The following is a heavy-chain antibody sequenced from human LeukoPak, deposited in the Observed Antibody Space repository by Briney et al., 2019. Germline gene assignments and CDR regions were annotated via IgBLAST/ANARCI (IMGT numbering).Heavy chain of an antibody. CDR2: IYYSGST. V-gene: IGHV4-31*03. CDR1: GDSISSGGYY. Sequence: SETLSLTCTVSGDSISSGGYYWSWIRQHPGKGLERIGYIYYSGSTYYNPSLKSRVTISVDTSKNQFSLKLSSVTAADTAVYYCARVGDYYDSSGYYYVDYWGQGTLVTVSS. D-gene: IGHD3-22*01. J-gene: IGHJ4*02. CDR3: ARVGDYYDSSGYYYVDY.